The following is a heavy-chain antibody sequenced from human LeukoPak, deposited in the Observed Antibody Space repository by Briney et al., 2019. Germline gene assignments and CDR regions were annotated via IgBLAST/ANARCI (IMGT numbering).Heavy chain of an antibody. V-gene: IGHV3-21*01. CDR2: MSGSSSYI. Sequence: PGGSLRLSCAASRFTFSRYSMNWVRQAPGKGLEWVSSMSGSSSYIFYADSVKGRFTIPRDNPTNSLYLQMNSLRAEDTAVYYCARGRDLANWGQGTLVTVSS. CDR1: RFTFSRYS. J-gene: IGHJ4*02. D-gene: IGHD3-3*02. CDR3: ARGRDLAN.